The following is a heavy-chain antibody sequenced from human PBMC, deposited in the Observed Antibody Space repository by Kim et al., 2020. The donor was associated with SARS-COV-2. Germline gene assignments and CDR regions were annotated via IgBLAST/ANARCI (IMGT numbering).Heavy chain of an antibody. CDR1: GFTFGGHD. D-gene: IGHD3-10*01. Sequence: GGSPRLSCAASGFTFGGHDMHWVRQVTGKGLEWVAAIGTAGVTFYAASVKGRFIISRENGENSLFLQMDSLRVGDTAIYYWARGIHLWLGVDVWGRGTTVTVSS. V-gene: IGHV3-13*04. J-gene: IGHJ6*02. CDR3: ARGIHLWLGVDV. CDR2: IGTAGVT.